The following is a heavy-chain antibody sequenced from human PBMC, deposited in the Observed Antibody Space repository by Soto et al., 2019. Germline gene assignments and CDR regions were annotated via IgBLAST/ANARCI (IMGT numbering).Heavy chain of an antibody. CDR3: AREEDTAMVNWFDP. Sequence: ASVKVSCKASGYTFTSYGISCVRQAPGQGLEWMGWISAYNGNTNYAQKLQGRVTMTTDTSTSTAYMELRSLRSDDTAVYYCAREEDTAMVNWFDPWGQGTLVTVSS. J-gene: IGHJ5*02. V-gene: IGHV1-18*01. CDR2: ISAYNGNT. CDR1: GYTFTSYG. D-gene: IGHD5-18*01.